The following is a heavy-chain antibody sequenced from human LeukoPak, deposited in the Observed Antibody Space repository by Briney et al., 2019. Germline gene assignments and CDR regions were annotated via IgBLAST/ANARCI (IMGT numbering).Heavy chain of an antibody. Sequence: GGSLRLSCAASGFTFSSYSMNWVRQAPGKGLEWVSSISSSSSYIYYADSVKGRFTISRDNAKNSLYLQMNSLRAEDTAVYYCARVPYIAGPYYFDYWGQGTLVTVSS. CDR3: ARVPYIAGPYYFDY. V-gene: IGHV3-21*01. CDR1: GFTFSSYS. CDR2: ISSSSSYI. J-gene: IGHJ4*02. D-gene: IGHD2-15*01.